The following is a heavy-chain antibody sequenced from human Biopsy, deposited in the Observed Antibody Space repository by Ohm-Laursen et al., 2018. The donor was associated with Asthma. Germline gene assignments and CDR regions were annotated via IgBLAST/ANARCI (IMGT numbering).Heavy chain of an antibody. Sequence: SLRLSCSASGFTFGDYWVSWVRQVPGKGLEWVANIKHDGTEKNHVDSLKGRFTISRDNAKNSLYLQMNSLRAEDTAVYYCARTFHFWSPYHAEHYQLWGQGTLVTVSP. D-gene: IGHD3-3*02. CDR2: IKHDGTEK. CDR1: GFTFGDYW. J-gene: IGHJ1*01. V-gene: IGHV3-7*01. CDR3: ARTFHFWSPYHAEHYQL.